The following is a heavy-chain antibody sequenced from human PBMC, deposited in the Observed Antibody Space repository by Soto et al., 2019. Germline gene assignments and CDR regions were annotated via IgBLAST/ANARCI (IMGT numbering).Heavy chain of an antibody. CDR2: IKSKHEGGTT. Sequence: EVQVVESGGGLVKPGGSLRLSCAASGFGFTNSWMNWVRQAPGKGLELVGRIKSKHEGGTTDYAAPVQGRFTISRDDSKTTIYLQINSLKTEDTAVYYCTSAGQYCTSTTCKAYWGQGTPVTVSS. D-gene: IGHD2-2*01. V-gene: IGHV3-15*07. J-gene: IGHJ4*02. CDR3: TSAGQYCTSTTCKAY. CDR1: GFGFTNSW.